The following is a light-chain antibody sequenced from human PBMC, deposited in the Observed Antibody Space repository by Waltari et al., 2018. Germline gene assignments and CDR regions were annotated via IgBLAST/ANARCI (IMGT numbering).Light chain of an antibody. Sequence: DIQLTQSPSFLSASVGDRVTITCRASQGISSSLAWYHQKQGNAPKLLIYAASTLQSGVPSRFSGSGSGTEFTLTISSLQPEDFATYYCQQFNSYPITFGQGTRLEIK. V-gene: IGKV1-9*01. CDR1: QGISSS. CDR3: QQFNSYPIT. CDR2: AAS. J-gene: IGKJ5*01.